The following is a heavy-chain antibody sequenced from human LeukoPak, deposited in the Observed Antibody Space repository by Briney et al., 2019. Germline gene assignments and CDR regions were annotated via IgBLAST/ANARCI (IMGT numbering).Heavy chain of an antibody. V-gene: IGHV3-30*03. CDR1: GFTSSSYG. J-gene: IGHJ4*02. CDR2: VSSDGSIK. Sequence: GGSLRLSCVASGFTSSSYGIHWVRQAPGKGLEWVAVVSSDGSIKYNADSVKGRFTISRDTSKNTVYLQMNSLGTEDTAFYYCARGYSSSWLGYFDYWGQGTLVTVSS. CDR3: ARGYSSSWLGYFDY. D-gene: IGHD6-13*01.